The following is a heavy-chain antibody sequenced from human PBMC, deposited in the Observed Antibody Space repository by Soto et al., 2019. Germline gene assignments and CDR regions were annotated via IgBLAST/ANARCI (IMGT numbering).Heavy chain of an antibody. D-gene: IGHD3-22*01. CDR1: GFTFTSSA. CDR3: AAEGTYYYDSSGYSRFDY. CDR2: IVVGSGNT. J-gene: IGHJ4*02. V-gene: IGHV1-58*01. Sequence: SVKVSCKASGFTFTSSAVQWVRQARGQRLEWIGWIVVGSGNTNYARKFQERVTITRDMSTSTAYMELSSLRSEDTAVYYCAAEGTYYYDSSGYSRFDYWGQGTLVTVSS.